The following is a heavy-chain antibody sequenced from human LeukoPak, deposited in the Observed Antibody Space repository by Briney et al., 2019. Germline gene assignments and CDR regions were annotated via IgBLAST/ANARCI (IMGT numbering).Heavy chain of an antibody. V-gene: IGHV3-7*01. CDR1: GFTFSSYW. Sequence: GGSLRLSCAASGFTFSSYWMSWVRQAPGKGLEWVANIKQDGSEKYYVDSVKGRFTISRDNAKNSLYLQMNSLRAEDTAVYYCARLLRFLEWSSFDYWGQGTLVTVSS. J-gene: IGHJ4*02. D-gene: IGHD3-3*01. CDR2: IKQDGSEK. CDR3: ARLLRFLEWSSFDY.